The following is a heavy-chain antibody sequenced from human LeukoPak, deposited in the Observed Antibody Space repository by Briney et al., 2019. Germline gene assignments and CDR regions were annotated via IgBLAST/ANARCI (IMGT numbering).Heavy chain of an antibody. Sequence: GGSLRLSCEASGFTFSSNAMSWVRQAPGKGLEWVSGIGSDVRTHYADSVKGRFTISRDNSKNTLYLQMNSLRGEDTAVYYCAKDSLRERIVGSTTRGVNDYWGQGTLVTVSS. CDR1: GFTFSSNA. J-gene: IGHJ4*02. CDR3: AKDSLRERIVGSTTRGVNDY. CDR2: IGSDVRT. D-gene: IGHD1-26*01. V-gene: IGHV3-23*01.